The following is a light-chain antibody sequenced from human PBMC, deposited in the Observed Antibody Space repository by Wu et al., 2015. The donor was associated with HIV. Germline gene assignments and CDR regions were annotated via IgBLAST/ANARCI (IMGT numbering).Light chain of an antibody. J-gene: IGKJ5*01. Sequence: EIVLTQSPGTLSLSPGERATLSCRASQSVNTNYLAWYQVKPGQAPRLLIYDASTRAIDIPARFSGSGSGAEFTLTVSSLQSEDFGIYYCQQYDNWPSITFGQGTRLEIK. V-gene: IGKV3-15*01. CDR3: QQYDNWPSIT. CDR1: QSVNTN. CDR2: DAS.